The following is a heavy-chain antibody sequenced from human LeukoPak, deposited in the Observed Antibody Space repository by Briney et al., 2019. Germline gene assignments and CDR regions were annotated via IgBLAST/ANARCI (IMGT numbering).Heavy chain of an antibody. CDR3: ARGSIGDTPVLLWFGELIPFDY. J-gene: IGHJ4*02. V-gene: IGHV1-3*01. D-gene: IGHD3-10*01. Sequence: ASVKVSCKASGGTFSSYAISWVRQAPGQGLEWMGWINAGNGNTKYSQKFQGRVTITRDTSASTAYMELSSLRSEDTAVYYRARGSIGDTPVLLWFGELIPFDYWGQGTLVTVSS. CDR1: GGTFSSYA. CDR2: INAGNGNT.